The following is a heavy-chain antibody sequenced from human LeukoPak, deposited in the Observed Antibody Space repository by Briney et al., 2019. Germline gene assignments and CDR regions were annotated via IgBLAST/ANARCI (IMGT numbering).Heavy chain of an antibody. CDR3: ARAQAAYCGGDCYSPNDAFDI. CDR2: ISSSSSYI. J-gene: IGHJ3*02. CDR1: GFTFSSYS. V-gene: IGHV3-21*01. D-gene: IGHD2-21*02. Sequence: PGGSLRLSCAASGFTFSSYSMNWVRQAPGKGLEWVSSISSSSSYIYYADSVKGRFTISRDNAKNSLYLQMNSLRAEDTAVYYYARAQAAYCGGDCYSPNDAFDIWGQGTMVTDSS.